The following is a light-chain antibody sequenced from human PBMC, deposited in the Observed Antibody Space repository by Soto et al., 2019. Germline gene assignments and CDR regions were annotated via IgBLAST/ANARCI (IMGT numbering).Light chain of an antibody. CDR3: QQLSNSLMFT. J-gene: IGKJ2*01. CDR1: HSISSF. CDR2: GAS. V-gene: IGKV1-39*01. Sequence: DFQLTQSPSSLSASVGDRVTITCRASHSISSFLNWYQQKPGKAPRLLIYGASSLQRGVPSRFSGSGSGIEFTLTISSLQPEDFATYYCQQLSNSLMFTFGQGTHLEIK.